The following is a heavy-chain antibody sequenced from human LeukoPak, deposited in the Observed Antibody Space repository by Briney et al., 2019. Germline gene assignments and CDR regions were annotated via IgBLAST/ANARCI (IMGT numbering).Heavy chain of an antibody. CDR1: GYTFTGYY. J-gene: IGHJ4*02. CDR3: AREGSGSYSGDY. CDR2: INPNSGGT. V-gene: IGHV1-2*06. Sequence: WASVKVSCKASGYTFTGYYMHWVRQAPGQGLEWMGRINPNSGGTNYAQKFQGRVTMTRDTSISTAYMELSRLRADDTAVYYCAREGSGSYSGDYWGQGTLVTVSS. D-gene: IGHD1-26*01.